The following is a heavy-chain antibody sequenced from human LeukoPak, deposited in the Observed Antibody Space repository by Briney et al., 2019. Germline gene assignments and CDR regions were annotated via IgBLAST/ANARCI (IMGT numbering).Heavy chain of an antibody. CDR2: IYYSGST. Sequence: SETLSLTCTVSGGSISSYYWSWIRQPPGKGLEWIGYIYYSGSTYYNPSLKSRVTISVDTSKNQFSLKLSSVTAADTAVYYCARAVLRFLEWLPYFDYWGQGTLVTVSS. V-gene: IGHV4-59*08. CDR3: ARAVLRFLEWLPYFDY. D-gene: IGHD3-3*01. CDR1: GGSISSYY. J-gene: IGHJ4*02.